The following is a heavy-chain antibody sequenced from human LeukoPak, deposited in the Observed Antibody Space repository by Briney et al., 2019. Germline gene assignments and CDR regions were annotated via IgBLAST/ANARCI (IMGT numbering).Heavy chain of an antibody. V-gene: IGHV4-39*01. CDR1: GGSISSSSYY. D-gene: IGHD6-13*01. J-gene: IGHJ5*02. Sequence: SETLSLTCTVSGGSISSSSYYWGWIRQPPGKGLEWIGSIYYSGSTYYNPSLKSRVTISVDTSKNQFSLKLSSVTAADTAVYYCARSPNSGIAADHWFDPWGQGTLVTVSS. CDR2: IYYSGST. CDR3: ARSPNSGIAADHWFDP.